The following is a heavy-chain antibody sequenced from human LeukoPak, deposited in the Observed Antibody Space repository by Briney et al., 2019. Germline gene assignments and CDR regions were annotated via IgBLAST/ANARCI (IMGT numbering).Heavy chain of an antibody. CDR1: GFTFSSYA. Sequence: PGGSLGLSCAASGFTFSSYAMSWVRQAPGKGLEWVSAISGSGGSTYYADSVKGRFTISRDNSKNTLYLQMNSLRAEDTAVYYCAKDVPAIVVVPAAIRGGFDYWGQGTLVTVSS. V-gene: IGHV3-23*01. D-gene: IGHD2-2*02. CDR3: AKDVPAIVVVPAAIRGGFDY. J-gene: IGHJ4*02. CDR2: ISGSGGST.